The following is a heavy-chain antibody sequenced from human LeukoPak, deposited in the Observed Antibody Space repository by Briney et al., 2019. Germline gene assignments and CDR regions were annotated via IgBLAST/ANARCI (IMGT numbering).Heavy chain of an antibody. V-gene: IGHV4-39*01. CDR1: GASVSSSSYY. D-gene: IGHD3-9*01. J-gene: IGHJ4*02. Sequence: SETLSLTCTVSGASVSSSSYYSGWIRQPPGKGLEWIGTIYYSASTSHKPSLTSRVTMSVDTCNIQFSLNMHSVTAADTAVYYCARLSKGRFFDYIFDYWGQGTLVTVSS. CDR3: ARLSKGRFFDYIFDY. CDR2: IYYSAST.